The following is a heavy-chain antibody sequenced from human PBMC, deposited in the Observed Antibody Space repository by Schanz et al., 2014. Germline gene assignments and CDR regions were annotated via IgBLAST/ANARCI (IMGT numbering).Heavy chain of an antibody. D-gene: IGHD6-13*01. Sequence: QVQLVQSGAEVKKPGSSMKVSCKASGGTFSTYPINWLRQAPGQGLEWMGRIIPIHGIVNYAQRFQDRVRITADKSTSTAYRERSSLRSEDTAVNYCASSGAGYSSSWDFDYWGQGTLVTVSS. CDR1: GGTFSTYP. CDR2: IIPIHGIV. V-gene: IGHV1-69*02. J-gene: IGHJ4*02. CDR3: ASSGAGYSSSWDFDY.